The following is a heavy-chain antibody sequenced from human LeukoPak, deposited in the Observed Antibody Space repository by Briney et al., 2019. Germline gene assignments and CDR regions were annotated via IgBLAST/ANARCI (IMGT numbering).Heavy chain of an antibody. CDR1: GGSISSGGYY. CDR2: IYYSGST. V-gene: IGHV4-31*03. J-gene: IGHJ3*02. Sequence: SQTLSLTCTVSGGSISSGGYYWSWIRQHPGKCLECIGFIYYSGSTYYNPSLRSRVTISVDMSKNQFSLKLNSVTAADTAVYYCARFYGGNSGMLPRATFDIWGQGTMVTVSA. CDR3: ARFYGGNSGMLPRATFDI. D-gene: IGHD4-23*01.